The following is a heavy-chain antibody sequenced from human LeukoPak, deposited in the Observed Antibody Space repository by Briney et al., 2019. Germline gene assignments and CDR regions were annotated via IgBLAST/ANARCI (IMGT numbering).Heavy chain of an antibody. J-gene: IGHJ4*02. CDR3: ARHSGYYDSSGYYEVFDY. CDR2: IYYSGST. V-gene: IGHV4-39*01. CDR1: GGSISSSSYY. Sequence: SETLSLTCTVSGGSISSSSYYWGWIRQPPGKGLEWIGSIYYSGSTCYNPSLESRVTISVDTSKNQFSLKLSSVTAADTAVYYCARHSGYYDSSGYYEVFDYWGQGTLVTVSS. D-gene: IGHD3-22*01.